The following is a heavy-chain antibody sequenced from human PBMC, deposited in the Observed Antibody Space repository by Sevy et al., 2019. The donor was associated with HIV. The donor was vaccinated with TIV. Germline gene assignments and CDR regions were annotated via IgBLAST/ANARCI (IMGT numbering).Heavy chain of an antibody. D-gene: IGHD3-10*01. J-gene: IGHJ3*02. Sequence: SETLSLTCTISGDPITTNDYFLTWIRQSPGKGLEWIGYLYYSGSTAYNPSLKSRVSISTDTTKSHFSLNLNSVTGADTAIYYCARAVGFTRGAFDIWGQGITVTVSS. V-gene: IGHV4-30-4*01. CDR1: GDPITTNDYF. CDR3: ARAVGFTRGAFDI. CDR2: LYYSGST.